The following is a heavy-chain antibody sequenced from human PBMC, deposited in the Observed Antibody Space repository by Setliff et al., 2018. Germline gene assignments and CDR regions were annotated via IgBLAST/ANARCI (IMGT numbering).Heavy chain of an antibody. CDR2: ISAYSGET. CDR3: ARGQTLRHFDWPTAFDY. Sequence: ASVKVSCKASGYTFNNYGIIWVRQAPGQGPEWMGWISAYSGETNYAQIFQGRVTMATDTPTSTAYMELRSLTSDDTAVYYCARGQTLRHFDWPTAFDYWGLGTLVTVS. CDR1: GYTFNNYG. J-gene: IGHJ4*02. V-gene: IGHV1-18*01. D-gene: IGHD3-9*01.